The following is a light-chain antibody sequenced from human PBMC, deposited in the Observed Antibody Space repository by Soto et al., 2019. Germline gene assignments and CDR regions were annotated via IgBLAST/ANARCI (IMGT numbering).Light chain of an antibody. V-gene: IGKV3-15*01. CDR3: QQYYNWPRT. J-gene: IGKJ1*01. Sequence: EIVLTQSPGTLSLSPGERATLSCRASQSVSSSYFAWYQQKPGQAPRLLTYGASTRATGIPARFSGSGSGTEFTLTISSLQPEDFAVYYCQQYYNWPRTFGQGTKVDNK. CDR2: GAS. CDR1: QSVSSSY.